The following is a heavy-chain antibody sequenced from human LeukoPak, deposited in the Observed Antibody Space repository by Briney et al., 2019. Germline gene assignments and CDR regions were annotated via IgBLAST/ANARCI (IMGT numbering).Heavy chain of an antibody. Sequence: SVKVSCKASGGTFSSYAISWVRQAPGQGLEWMGGIIPIFGTANYAQKFQGRVTITADKSTSTAYMELSSLRSEDTAVYYCARGGYSSSWYDYYYYYYMDVWGKGTAVTVSS. J-gene: IGHJ6*03. CDR3: ARGGYSSSWYDYYYYYYMDV. D-gene: IGHD6-13*01. V-gene: IGHV1-69*06. CDR1: GGTFSSYA. CDR2: IIPIFGTA.